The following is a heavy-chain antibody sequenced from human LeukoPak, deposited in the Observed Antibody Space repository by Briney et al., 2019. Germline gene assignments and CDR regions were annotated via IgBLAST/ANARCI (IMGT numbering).Heavy chain of an antibody. CDR3: AKDVSIAAAGTLGY. D-gene: IGHD6-13*01. CDR2: ISGSGGST. Sequence: GGSLRLSCAASGFTFSSYAMSWVRQAPGKGLEWDSAISGSGGSTYYADSVKGRFTISRDNSKNTLYLQMNSLRAEDTAVYYCAKDVSIAAAGTLGYWGQGTLVTVSS. CDR1: GFTFSSYA. J-gene: IGHJ4*02. V-gene: IGHV3-23*01.